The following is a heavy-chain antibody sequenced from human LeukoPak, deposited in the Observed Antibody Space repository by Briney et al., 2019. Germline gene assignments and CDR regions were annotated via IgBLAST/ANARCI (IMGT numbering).Heavy chain of an antibody. V-gene: IGHV4-59*08. D-gene: IGHD3-10*01. CDR1: GGSISSYY. CDR3: ARHPTPGFEYFDY. CDR2: IYYSGST. Sequence: SETLSLTCTVSGGSISSYYWSWIRQPPGKGLEWIGYIYYSGSTNYNPSLKSRVTISVDTSKNQFSLKLSSVTAADTAVYYCARHPTPGFEYFDYWGQGTLVTVSS. J-gene: IGHJ4*02.